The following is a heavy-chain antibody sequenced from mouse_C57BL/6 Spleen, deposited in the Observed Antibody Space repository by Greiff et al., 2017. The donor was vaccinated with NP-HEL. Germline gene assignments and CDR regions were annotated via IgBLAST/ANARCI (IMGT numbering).Heavy chain of an antibody. CDR2: IRSKSSNYAT. J-gene: IGHJ3*01. CDR1: GFTFNTYA. D-gene: IGHD1-1*01. CDR3: VREGGITVVATD. Sequence: EVQVVESGGGLVQPKGSLKLSCAASGFTFNTYAMHWVRQAPGKGLEWVARIRSKSSNYATYYADSVKDRFTITRDDSQSMLYLQMNNLKTEDTAMYYCVREGGITVVATDWGQGTLVTVSA. V-gene: IGHV10-3*01.